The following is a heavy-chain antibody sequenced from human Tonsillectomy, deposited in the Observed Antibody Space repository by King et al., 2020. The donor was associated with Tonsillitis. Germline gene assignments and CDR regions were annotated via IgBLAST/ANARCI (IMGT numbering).Heavy chain of an antibody. CDR1: EYSFTTYW. CDR3: ASKPGWGAFDI. Sequence: QLVQSGAEVKKPGESLKISCKGSEYSFTTYWIGWVRQMPGKGLEWMGIIYPGDSESSYSPSFQGQVTISVDKSISTAYLQWSSLKASDTAMYYCASKPGWGAFDIGGKGTMVTVSS. D-gene: IGHD1-14*01. CDR2: IYPGDSES. J-gene: IGHJ3*02. V-gene: IGHV5-51*01.